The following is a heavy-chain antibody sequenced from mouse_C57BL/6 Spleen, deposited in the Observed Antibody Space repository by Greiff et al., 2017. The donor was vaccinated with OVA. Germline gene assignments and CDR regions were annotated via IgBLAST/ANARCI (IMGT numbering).Heavy chain of an antibody. D-gene: IGHD2-4*01. Sequence: EVHLVESGGGLVKPGGSLKLSCAASGFTFRSYTMSWVRQTPEKRLEWVATISGGGGNTYYPDSVKGRFTISRDNAKNTLYLQMSSLRSEDTALYYCARQDYDVGLWFAYWGQGTLVTVSA. CDR2: ISGGGGNT. J-gene: IGHJ3*01. V-gene: IGHV5-9*01. CDR3: ARQDYDVGLWFAY. CDR1: GFTFRSYT.